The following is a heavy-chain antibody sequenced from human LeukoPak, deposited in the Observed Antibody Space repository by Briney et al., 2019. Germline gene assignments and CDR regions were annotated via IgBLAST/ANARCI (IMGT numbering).Heavy chain of an antibody. CDR3: TRGTSCHY. CDR1: VFTFSNAW. D-gene: IGHD2-2*01. J-gene: IGHJ4*02. CDR2: IKSKTDVGTT. V-gene: IGHV3-15*01. Sequence: GGTLRLSCAASVFTFSNAWMSCVRQAPGKGREWGSRIKSKTDVGTTDYAAPVKGRFSISRDDSKNTLYLQMNSLKTEDAAVYYCTRGTSCHYWGQGTLVTVSS.